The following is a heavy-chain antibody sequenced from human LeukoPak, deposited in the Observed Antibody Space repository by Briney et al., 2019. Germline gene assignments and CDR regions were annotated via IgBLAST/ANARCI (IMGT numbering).Heavy chain of an antibody. Sequence: PGRSLRLSCAASGFTFSSYGMHWVRQAPGKGLEWVAFIRYDGSNKYYADSVKGRFTISRDNSKNTLYLQMNSLRAEDTAVYYCAKDGGQLVPKLTFDYWGQGTLVTVSS. CDR2: IRYDGSNK. J-gene: IGHJ4*02. D-gene: IGHD6-13*01. CDR1: GFTFSSYG. CDR3: AKDGGQLVPKLTFDY. V-gene: IGHV3-30*02.